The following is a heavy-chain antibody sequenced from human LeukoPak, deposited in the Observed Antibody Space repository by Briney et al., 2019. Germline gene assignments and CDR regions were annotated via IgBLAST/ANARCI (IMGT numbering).Heavy chain of an antibody. J-gene: IGHJ4*02. Sequence: PGGSLRLSCAASGFTFSSYGMHWVRQAPGKGLEWVAVISYDGSNKYYADSVKGRFTISRDNSKNTPYLQMNSLRAEDTAVYYCAKSGYQLLCLDYWGQGTLVTVSS. V-gene: IGHV3-30*18. CDR1: GFTFSSYG. D-gene: IGHD2-2*01. CDR3: AKSGYQLLCLDY. CDR2: ISYDGSNK.